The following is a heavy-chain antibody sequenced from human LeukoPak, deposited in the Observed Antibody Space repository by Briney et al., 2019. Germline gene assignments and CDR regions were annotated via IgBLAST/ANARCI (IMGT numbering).Heavy chain of an antibody. CDR3: AGLYCSRTSCFFDY. V-gene: IGHV4-61*01. J-gene: IGHJ4*02. CDR1: GGSVSSSCYY. D-gene: IGHD2-2*01. CDR2: ISYSGST. Sequence: PSETLSLTCIVSGGSVSSSCYYWSWVRQPPGKGLEWIGYISYSGSTNYIPSLESRVTISVDRSKNQFSLKLRSVTAADTAVYYCAGLYCSRTSCFFDYWGQGTLVTVSS.